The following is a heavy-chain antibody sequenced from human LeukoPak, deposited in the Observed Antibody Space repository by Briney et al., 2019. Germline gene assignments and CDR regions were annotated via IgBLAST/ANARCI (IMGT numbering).Heavy chain of an antibody. D-gene: IGHD5-12*01. CDR1: GFSFSTSW. V-gene: IGHV3-7*01. Sequence: PGGSLRLSCAASGFSFSTSWMAWVRQAPGKGLQWVGNINPDESHTDYIDSVKGRFTMSRGNAENSLFLQVHSLRDEDTAVYYCARDRAYDAFDYWGRGTLVTVSS. CDR2: INPDESHT. CDR3: ARDRAYDAFDY. J-gene: IGHJ4*02.